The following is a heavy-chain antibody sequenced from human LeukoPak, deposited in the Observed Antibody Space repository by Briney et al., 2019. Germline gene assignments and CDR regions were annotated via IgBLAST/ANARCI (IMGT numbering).Heavy chain of an antibody. Sequence: ASVRVSCKASGYTFTRYGISWVRQAPGQGLQWLGWISTSNDNTNYTQKFRDRVTMSTATSTGTAYLDIRSLTSDDTAVYYCTRDHSNWNYAPDFWGQGTLVIVSS. V-gene: IGHV1-18*01. CDR2: ISTSNDNT. D-gene: IGHD1-7*01. J-gene: IGHJ4*02. CDR3: TRDHSNWNYAPDF. CDR1: GYTFTRYG.